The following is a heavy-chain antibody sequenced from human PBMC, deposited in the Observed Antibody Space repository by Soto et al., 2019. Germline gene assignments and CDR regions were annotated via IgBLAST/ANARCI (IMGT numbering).Heavy chain of an antibody. V-gene: IGHV1-18*01. D-gene: IGHD2-21*01. CDR1: NYTFGNYA. CDR2: ISAYNGKT. Sequence: QVQLVQSGAEVNKPGASVKVSCKGFNYTFGNYAISWVRQAPGQGLEWLGWISAYNGKTRYAPKFQDRVSMTTDTPTSTAYMGLKNLISDDTAIYYCARLKEDGYNQAYWGQGTLVIVSS. CDR3: ARLKEDGYNQAY. J-gene: IGHJ4*02.